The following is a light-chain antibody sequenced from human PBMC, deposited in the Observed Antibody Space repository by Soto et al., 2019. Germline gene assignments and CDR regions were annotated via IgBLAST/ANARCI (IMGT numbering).Light chain of an antibody. CDR2: EVS. J-gene: IGLJ1*01. CDR3: SSYAGSNILV. V-gene: IGLV2-8*01. Sequence: QSALTQPASVSGSPGQSITISCTGTSSDVGGYDLVSWYQQHPGKAPKLIIYEVSKRPSGVPGRFSGSKSGNTASLTVSGLQAEDEADYFCSSYAGSNILVFGTGTKLTVL. CDR1: SSDVGGYDL.